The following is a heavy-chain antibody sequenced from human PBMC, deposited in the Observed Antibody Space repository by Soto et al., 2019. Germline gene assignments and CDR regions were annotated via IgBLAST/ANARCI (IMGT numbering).Heavy chain of an antibody. D-gene: IGHD3-22*01. Sequence: PGGSLRLSCVASGFSIRSYSMNWVRQAPGKGLEWISYISSSSGTINYADSVKGRSTISRDTAKNSLSLQMVSLRDEDTAVYYCAGGYYYDTSGYRAWGQGT. CDR2: ISSSSGTI. CDR1: GFSIRSYS. CDR3: AGGYYYDTSGYRA. V-gene: IGHV3-48*02. J-gene: IGHJ4*02.